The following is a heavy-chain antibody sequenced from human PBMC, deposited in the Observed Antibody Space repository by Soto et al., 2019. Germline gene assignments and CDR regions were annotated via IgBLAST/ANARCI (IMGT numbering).Heavy chain of an antibody. J-gene: IGHJ5*02. D-gene: IGHD4-17*01. CDR3: ARDLVGDYGFDWFDP. CDR1: GGSISSGDYY. Sequence: QVQLQESGPGLVKPSQTLSLTCTVSGGSISSGDYYWSWIRQPPGKGLEWIGYIYYSGSTYYNPSLKSRVTISVDTPKNQFSLKLSSVTAADTAVYYCARDLVGDYGFDWFDPWGQGTLVTVSS. V-gene: IGHV4-30-4*01. CDR2: IYYSGST.